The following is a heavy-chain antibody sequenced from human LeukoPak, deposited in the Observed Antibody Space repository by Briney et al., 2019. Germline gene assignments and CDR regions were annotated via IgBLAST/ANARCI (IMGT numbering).Heavy chain of an antibody. V-gene: IGHV4-39*01. Sequence: SETLSLTCTVSGGSISSSSYYWGWIRQPPGKGLEWIGSIYYSGSTYYNPSLKSRVTISVDTSKNQFSLKLSSVTAADTAVYYCARSGYSSSWYLDYWGQGTLVTVPS. CDR2: IYYSGST. CDR3: ARSGYSSSWYLDY. CDR1: GGSISSSSYY. J-gene: IGHJ4*02. D-gene: IGHD6-13*01.